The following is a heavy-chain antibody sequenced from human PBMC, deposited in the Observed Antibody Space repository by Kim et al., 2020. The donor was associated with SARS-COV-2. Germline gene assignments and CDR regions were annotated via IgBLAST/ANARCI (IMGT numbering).Heavy chain of an antibody. CDR2: INGGGTVT. CDR3: AKVTFGPNVDTDHFDT. Sequence: GGSLRLSCAASGFTFSSYAMNWFRQAPGKGLEWVSGINGGGTVTHHADSVKGRFTISRDNSMNTIFLQMNSLRVEDSAIYYCAKVTFGPNVDTDHFDTWGQGTLVTVSS. CDR1: GFTFSSYA. V-gene: IGHV3-23*01. J-gene: IGHJ4*02. D-gene: IGHD5-18*01.